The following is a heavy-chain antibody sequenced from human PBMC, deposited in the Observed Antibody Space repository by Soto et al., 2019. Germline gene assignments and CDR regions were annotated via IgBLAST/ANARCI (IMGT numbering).Heavy chain of an antibody. J-gene: IGHJ4*02. CDR1: GFTFRNYE. D-gene: IGHD1-1*01. CDR3: ARYGTRADW. V-gene: IGHV3-48*03. CDR2: ISSSGITT. Sequence: EVPLVESGGGFVQPGGSLRLSCAASGFTFRNYEMNWVRKAPGKGLEWVSYISSSGITTYYADFAAGRFTISRDNAKESLYLHFNSLRVEDTAVYYCARYGTRADWWGLGTQVTVSS.